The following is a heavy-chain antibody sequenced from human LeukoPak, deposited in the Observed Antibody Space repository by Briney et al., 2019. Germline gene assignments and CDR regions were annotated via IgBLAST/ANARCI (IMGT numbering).Heavy chain of an antibody. D-gene: IGHD3-10*01. J-gene: IGHJ4*02. CDR1: GYTFTGYY. V-gene: IGHV1-2*02. CDR2: INPNSGGT. Sequence: ASVKVSCKASGYTFTGYYMHWVRQAPGQGLEWMGWINPNSGGTNYAQKFQGRVTMTRVTSISTAYMELSRLRSDDTAVYYCARAVVRGVTPIDYWGQGTLVTVSS. CDR3: ARAVVRGVTPIDY.